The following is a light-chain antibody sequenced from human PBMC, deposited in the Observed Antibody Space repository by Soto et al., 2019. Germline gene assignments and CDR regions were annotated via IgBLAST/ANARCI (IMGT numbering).Light chain of an antibody. V-gene: IGKV1-27*01. CDR3: QHYNSYGT. J-gene: IGKJ1*01. CDR2: GAS. Sequence: DIQMTQSPSSLSASVGDRVTMACRASQGIRNSLAWYQQKPGKVPELLIYGASTLQSGVPSRFSGSGSGTDFTLTISSLRPEDVATYYCQHYNSYGTFGQGTKVDIK. CDR1: QGIRNS.